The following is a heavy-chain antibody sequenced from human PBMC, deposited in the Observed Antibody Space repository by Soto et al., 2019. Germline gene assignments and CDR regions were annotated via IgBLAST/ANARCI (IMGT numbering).Heavy chain of an antibody. Sequence: QIQLVQSGPEVKNPGASVTVSCKTSGYIFTNYGFIWVRQTPRQGLELMGWISAYNGDTKVPQKFQGRLTLTTDTSTTTASMELRSLTSDDTAVYYCARVPSYPPGDYWGQGTLVTVSS. D-gene: IGHD3-10*01. CDR3: ARVPSYPPGDY. V-gene: IGHV1-18*01. J-gene: IGHJ4*02. CDR2: ISAYNGDT. CDR1: GYIFTNYG.